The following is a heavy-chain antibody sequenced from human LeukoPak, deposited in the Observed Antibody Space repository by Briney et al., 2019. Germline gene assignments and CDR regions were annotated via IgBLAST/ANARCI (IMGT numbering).Heavy chain of an antibody. J-gene: IGHJ6*02. V-gene: IGHV1-69*13. D-gene: IGHD2-2*01. CDR2: IIPIFGTA. Sequence: ASVKVSCKASGGTFSSYAISWVRQAPGQGLEWMGGIIPIFGTANYAQKFQGRVTITADESTSTAYMELSSLRSEDTAVYYCAREHQLHYYGMDVWGQGTTVTVSS. CDR1: GGTFSSYA. CDR3: AREHQLHYYGMDV.